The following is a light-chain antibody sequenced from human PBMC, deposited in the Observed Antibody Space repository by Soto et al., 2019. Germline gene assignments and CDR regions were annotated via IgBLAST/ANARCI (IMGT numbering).Light chain of an antibody. Sequence: QSVLTQPPSASGSPGQSVTISCTGTSSDVGAYNYVSWYQQLPGKAPKLIIYEVSKRPSGVPDRFSGSKSGNTASLTVSGPQAEDEAVYYCTSYAPPYSFFYVFGTGTKVTAL. CDR3: TSYAPPYSFFYV. V-gene: IGLV2-8*01. J-gene: IGLJ1*01. CDR2: EVS. CDR1: SSDVGAYNY.